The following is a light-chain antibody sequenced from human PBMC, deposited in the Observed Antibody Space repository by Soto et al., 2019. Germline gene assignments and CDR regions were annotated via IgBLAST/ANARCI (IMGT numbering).Light chain of an antibody. CDR1: QGTRND. CDR2: AAS. Sequence: DIQLTQSPSTLSAFVGDSVTITCRASQGTRNDLGWYQQKPGKAPKRLIYAASSLQSGVPSRFSGSGSCTEFSLTISSLQPQDFATYYCLQHNSYPTWTFGQGTKVDI. CDR3: LQHNSYPTWT. V-gene: IGKV1-17*01. J-gene: IGKJ1*01.